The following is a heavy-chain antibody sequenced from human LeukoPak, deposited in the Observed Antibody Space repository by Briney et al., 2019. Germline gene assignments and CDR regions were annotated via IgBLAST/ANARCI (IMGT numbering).Heavy chain of an antibody. CDR2: INAGNGNT. J-gene: IGHJ4*02. CDR1: GYTFTSYA. CDR3: ARDQGWGSSGWPYDPPNDY. D-gene: IGHD6-19*01. Sequence: GASVKVSCKASGYTFTSYAMHWVRQAPGQRLEWMGWINAGNGNTKYSQKFQGRVTITRDTSASTAYMELSSLRSEDTAVYYCARDQGWGSSGWPYDPPNDYWGQGTLVTVSS. V-gene: IGHV1-3*01.